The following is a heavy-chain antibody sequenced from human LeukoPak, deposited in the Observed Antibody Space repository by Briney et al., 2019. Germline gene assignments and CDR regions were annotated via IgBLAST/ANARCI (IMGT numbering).Heavy chain of an antibody. J-gene: IGHJ4*02. Sequence: PGRSLRLSCAASGFTFDDYAMHWVRQAPEKGLEWVSGISWNSGSIGYADSVKGRFTISRDNAKNSLYLQMNSLRAEDTALYYCAKGHYYDSSSLDYWGQGTLVTVSS. CDR2: ISWNSGSI. CDR3: AKGHYYDSSSLDY. D-gene: IGHD3-22*01. CDR1: GFTFDDYA. V-gene: IGHV3-9*01.